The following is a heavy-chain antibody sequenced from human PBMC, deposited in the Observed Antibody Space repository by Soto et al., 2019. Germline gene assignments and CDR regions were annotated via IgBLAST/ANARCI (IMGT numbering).Heavy chain of an antibody. V-gene: IGHV1-69*01. D-gene: IGHD4-17*01. CDR1: XXXXXXYX. J-gene: IGHJ2*01. Sequence: QVQLVQSGAXXXKXXXXXXXXXKXXXXXXXXYXXXXVRXAXGQGLEWMGGIIPIFGSANFAQNFQARVTFTADESTSTAYMELTSLRSEDTAVYYCARARADNGDHLYFDLWGRGTLVTVAS. CDR3: ARARADNGDHLYFDL. CDR2: IIPIFGSA.